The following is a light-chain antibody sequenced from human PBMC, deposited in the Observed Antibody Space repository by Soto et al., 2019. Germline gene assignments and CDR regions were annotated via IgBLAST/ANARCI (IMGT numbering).Light chain of an antibody. CDR1: QSISSW. CDR3: QQYSIYPLT. CDR2: KAS. J-gene: IGKJ4*01. V-gene: IGKV1-5*03. Sequence: DIQMTQSPSTLSASVGDRVTITCRASQSISSWLVWYQQKPGKAPKLLIYKASSLESGVPSRFSGSGSGTEFTLTISSLQPDDFATYYCQQYSIYPLTFGGGTKVEIK.